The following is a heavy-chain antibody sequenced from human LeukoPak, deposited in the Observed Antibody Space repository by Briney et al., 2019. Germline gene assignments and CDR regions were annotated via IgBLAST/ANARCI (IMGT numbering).Heavy chain of an antibody. J-gene: IGHJ4*02. CDR1: GYTFTSYG. Sequence: ASVKVSCKASGYTFTSYGISWVRQAPEQGLEWMGWISAYNGNTNYAQKLQGRVTMTTDTSTSTAYMELRSLRSDDTAVYYCARSMRGMGATTGDFDYWGQGTLVTVSS. D-gene: IGHD1-26*01. CDR2: ISAYNGNT. CDR3: ARSMRGMGATTGDFDY. V-gene: IGHV1-18*01.